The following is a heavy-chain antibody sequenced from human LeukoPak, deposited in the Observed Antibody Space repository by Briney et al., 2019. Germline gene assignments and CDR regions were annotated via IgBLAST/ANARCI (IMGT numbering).Heavy chain of an antibody. D-gene: IGHD4-17*01. J-gene: IGHJ6*02. V-gene: IGHV1-8*01. CDR2: MNPNNGNT. CDR3: ARGGGRDYGDLSAYYFYALDV. CDR1: GYTFTSYD. Sequence: ASVKVSCKASGYTFTSYDINWVRQAPGQGLEWMGWMNPNNGNTGNAQRFQGRLTMTRDTSISTAYMEVSSLTSEDTAVYYCARGGGRDYGDLSAYYFYALDVWGQGTTVTVSS.